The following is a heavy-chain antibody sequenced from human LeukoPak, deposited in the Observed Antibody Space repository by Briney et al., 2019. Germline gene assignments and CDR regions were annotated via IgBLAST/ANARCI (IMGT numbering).Heavy chain of an antibody. V-gene: IGHV3-23*01. Sequence: GGSLRLSCAASGSTFSSYAMSWVRQAPGKGLEWVSAISGSGGSTYYADSVKGRFTISRDNSKNTLYLQMNSLRAEDTAVYYCAKVDYDFWSGYPGGPDYWGQGTLITVSS. CDR2: ISGSGGST. CDR3: AKVDYDFWSGYPGGPDY. CDR1: GSTFSSYA. D-gene: IGHD3-3*01. J-gene: IGHJ4*02.